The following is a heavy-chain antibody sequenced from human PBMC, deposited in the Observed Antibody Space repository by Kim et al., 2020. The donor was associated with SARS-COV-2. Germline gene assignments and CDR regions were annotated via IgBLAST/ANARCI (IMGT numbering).Heavy chain of an antibody. J-gene: IGHJ4*01. CDR3: ATRPRSDRNFGAFDF. D-gene: IGHD3-10*01. V-gene: IGHV3-7*01. CDR2: INHDGGEK. Sequence: GGSLRLSCATSGFTFNAFWMTWVRQAPGKGPEWVANINHDGGEKDYVDSVKGRFTISRDNAKNSLFLQMNSLRAEDTAVYFCATRPRSDRNFGAFDFWG. CDR1: GFTFNAFW.